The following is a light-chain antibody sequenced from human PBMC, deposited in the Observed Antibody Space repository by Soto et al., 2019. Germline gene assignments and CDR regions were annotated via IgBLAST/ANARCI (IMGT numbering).Light chain of an antibody. Sequence: DIVMTQSPDSLAVSLGERATINCKSSQSILYSSNNKNHLAWYQQKPGQPPKLLIYWASTQESGVPDRFSGSGSGTDFTLTISSLQAEDVAVYYCQQYYSTPLTFGGGTKVEIK. CDR3: QQYYSTPLT. J-gene: IGKJ4*01. CDR2: WAS. CDR1: QSILYSSNNKNH. V-gene: IGKV4-1*01.